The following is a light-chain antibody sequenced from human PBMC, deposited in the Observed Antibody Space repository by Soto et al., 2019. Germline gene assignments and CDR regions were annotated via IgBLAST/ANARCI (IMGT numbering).Light chain of an antibody. CDR3: QQGKSFPRT. J-gene: IGKJ4*01. CDR2: TAS. V-gene: IGKV1-12*01. CDR1: QDINKW. Sequence: DIQMTQSPSSVSASVGDRVTITCRASQDINKWLAWYQQKPGLAPNLVIYTASRLHGGGPTRFSGNASETDFTLTSSSLQPEDVATYYWQQGKSFPRTVGGGSEVQI.